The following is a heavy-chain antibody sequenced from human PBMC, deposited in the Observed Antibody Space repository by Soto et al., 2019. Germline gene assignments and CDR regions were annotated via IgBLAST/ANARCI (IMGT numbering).Heavy chain of an antibody. J-gene: IGHJ4*02. CDR2: IFYTGTT. Sequence: PSETLTLTCAVPGYSISSDNWWGWIRQPPGKGLEWIGYIFYTGTTYYNLSLKSRVTMSVDTAKDQFSLKLSSVTAADTAVYYCARTSRFKTGHPDYWGQGTRVTVS. CDR1: GYSISSDNW. V-gene: IGHV4-28*01. D-gene: IGHD3-9*01. CDR3: ARTSRFKTGHPDY.